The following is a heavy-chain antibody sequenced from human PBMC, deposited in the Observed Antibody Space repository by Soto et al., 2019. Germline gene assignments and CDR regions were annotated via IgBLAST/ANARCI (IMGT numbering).Heavy chain of an antibody. Sequence: PSVKVSGKASGGTFSSYAISWVRQATGQGLEWMGWMNPNSGNTGYAQKFQGRVTMTRNTSISTAYMELSSLRSEDTAVYYCARRPIAARRSYSDYWGQGTLVTVSS. CDR3: ARRPIAARRSYSDY. J-gene: IGHJ4*02. CDR1: GGTFSSYA. V-gene: IGHV1-8*02. D-gene: IGHD6-6*01. CDR2: MNPNSGNT.